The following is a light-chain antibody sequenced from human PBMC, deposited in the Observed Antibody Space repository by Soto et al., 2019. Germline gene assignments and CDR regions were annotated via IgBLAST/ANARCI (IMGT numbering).Light chain of an antibody. J-gene: IGKJ1*01. V-gene: IGKV1-5*01. CDR1: QSVSMW. CDR2: AAS. Sequence: DTQITQSASTLSASVGDRVTITCRASQSVSMWLAWYQQNPGKTPRLLIYAASNLESGVPSRFSGSGSGTKFTLTINGLQPEDAATYYCQQYNTYLTWTFGQGTKVDTK. CDR3: QQYNTYLTWT.